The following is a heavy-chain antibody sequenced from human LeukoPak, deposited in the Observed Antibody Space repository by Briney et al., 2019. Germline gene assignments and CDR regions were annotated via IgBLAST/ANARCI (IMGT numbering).Heavy chain of an antibody. CDR3: ANNGGSSGYYYGY. J-gene: IGHJ4*02. Sequence: GRSLRLSCAASGFTFSSYGMHWVRQAPGKGLEWVAVISYDGSNKYYADSVKGRFTISRDNSKNTLYLQMNSLRAEDTAVYYCANNGGSSGYYYGYWGQGTLVTVSS. CDR2: ISYDGSNK. D-gene: IGHD3-22*01. V-gene: IGHV3-30*18. CDR1: GFTFSSYG.